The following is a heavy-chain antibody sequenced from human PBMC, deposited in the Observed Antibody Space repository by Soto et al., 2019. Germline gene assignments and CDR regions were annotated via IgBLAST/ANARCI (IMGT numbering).Heavy chain of an antibody. CDR2: ISSSSSTI. CDR3: ARSRRTVLRFLEWSPLAV. CDR1: GFTFSDYY. Sequence: GGSLRLSCAASGFTFSDYYMSWIRQAPGKGLEWVAFISSSSSTIYYADSVKGRFTISRDNAKNTLYLQMNSLRAEDTAVYYCARSRRTVLRFLEWSPLAVWGQGTTVTVSS. D-gene: IGHD3-3*01. V-gene: IGHV3-11*04. J-gene: IGHJ6*02.